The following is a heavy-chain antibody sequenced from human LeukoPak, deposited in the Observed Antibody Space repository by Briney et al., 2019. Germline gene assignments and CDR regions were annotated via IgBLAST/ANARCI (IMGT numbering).Heavy chain of an antibody. V-gene: IGHV3-30-3*01. CDR1: GFTFSSYA. J-gene: IGHJ4*02. CDR2: ISYDGSNK. CDR3: ARDKSDWGLFDY. D-gene: IGHD7-27*01. Sequence: GGSLRLSCAASGFTFSSYAMHWVRQARARGLDGVAVISYDGSNKYYADSVKGRFTISRDNSKNTLYLQMNSLRAEDTAVYYCARDKSDWGLFDYWGQGTLVTVSS.